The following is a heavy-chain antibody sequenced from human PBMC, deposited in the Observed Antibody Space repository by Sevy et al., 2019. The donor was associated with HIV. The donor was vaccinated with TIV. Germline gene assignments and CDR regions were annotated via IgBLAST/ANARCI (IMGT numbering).Heavy chain of an antibody. J-gene: IGHJ3*02. CDR3: ARGVRFLEWLFYDAFDI. CDR2: ISSSSSYI. V-gene: IGHV3-21*01. CDR1: GFTFSSYS. D-gene: IGHD3-3*01. Sequence: GGSLRLSCAASGFTFSSYSMNWVRQAPGKGLEWVPSISSSSSYIYYADSVKGRFTISRDNAKNSLYLQMNSLRAKDTAVYYCARGVRFLEWLFYDAFDIWGQGTMVTVSS.